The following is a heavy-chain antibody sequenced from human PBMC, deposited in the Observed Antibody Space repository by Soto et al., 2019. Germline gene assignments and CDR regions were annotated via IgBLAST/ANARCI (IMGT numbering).Heavy chain of an antibody. Sequence: GGSLRLSCAASGFTFSSYAMHWVRQAPGKGLEWVAVISYDGSNKYYADSVKGRFTISRDNSKNTLYLQMNSLRAEDTAVYYCARGDTTMVRGVISDYWGQGTLVTVS. V-gene: IGHV3-30-3*01. J-gene: IGHJ4*02. CDR2: ISYDGSNK. CDR1: GFTFSSYA. CDR3: ARGDTTMVRGVISDY. D-gene: IGHD3-10*01.